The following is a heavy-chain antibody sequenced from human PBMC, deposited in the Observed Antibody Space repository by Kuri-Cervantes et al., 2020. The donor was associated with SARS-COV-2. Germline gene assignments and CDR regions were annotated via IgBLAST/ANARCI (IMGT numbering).Heavy chain of an antibody. D-gene: IGHD3-22*01. CDR2: INHSGST. J-gene: IGHJ4*02. CDR1: GGSISSDY. CDR3: ASQAHYYDSSGYYYDY. V-gene: IGHV4-34*01. Sequence: GSLRLSCTVSGGSISSDYWSWIRQPPGKGLEWIGEINHSGSTNYNPSLKSRVTISVDTSKNQFSLKLSSVTAADTAVYYCASQAHYYDSSGYYYDYWGQGTLVTVSS.